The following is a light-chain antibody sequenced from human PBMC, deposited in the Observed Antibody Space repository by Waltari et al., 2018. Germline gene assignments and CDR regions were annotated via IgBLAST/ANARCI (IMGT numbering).Light chain of an antibody. V-gene: IGKV1-5*03. Sequence: RASQSMSRWLAWYQQKPGKAPKLLIHKASSLQSGVPSRFSGSGSVTEFTLNITSLQPDDFATYYCQHYNSFSALFTFGPGTQVDIK. CDR2: KAS. CDR1: QSMSRW. J-gene: IGKJ3*01. CDR3: QHYNSFSALFT.